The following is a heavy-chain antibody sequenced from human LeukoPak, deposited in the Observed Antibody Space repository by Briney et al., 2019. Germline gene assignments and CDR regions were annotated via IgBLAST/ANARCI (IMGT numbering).Heavy chain of an antibody. Sequence: SSVKVSCKASGGTFSSYAISWVRQAPGQGLEGMGGVMPIFGTANYEQKLQGRGTIIAGDSSRTAYMELSSLRSEHTAVYYCARARSDGYSCFDYWGQGTPVTVSS. CDR2: VMPIFGTA. CDR3: ARARSDGYSCFDY. J-gene: IGHJ4*02. D-gene: IGHD5-24*01. V-gene: IGHV1-69*01. CDR1: GGTFSSYA.